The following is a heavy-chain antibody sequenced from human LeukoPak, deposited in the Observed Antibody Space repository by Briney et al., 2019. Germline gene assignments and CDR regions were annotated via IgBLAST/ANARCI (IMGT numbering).Heavy chain of an antibody. CDR1: GGTFSSYA. CDR3: ATGLYYDFWSGYFAGPDYYYGMDV. J-gene: IGHJ6*02. Sequence: VASVKVSCKASGGTFSSYAISWVRQAPGQGLEWMGGITPIFGTANYAQKFQGRVTITADESTSTAYMELSSLRSEDTAVYYCATGLYYDFWSGYFAGPDYYYGMDVWGQGTTVTVSS. D-gene: IGHD3-3*01. CDR2: ITPIFGTA. V-gene: IGHV1-69*13.